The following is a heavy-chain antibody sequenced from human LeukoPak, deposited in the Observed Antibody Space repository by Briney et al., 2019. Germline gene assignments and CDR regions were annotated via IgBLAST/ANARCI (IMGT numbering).Heavy chain of an antibody. Sequence: PSETLSLTCTVSGGSISSSSYYWVWIRQPPGKVLEWIGSIYYSGSTYYNPSLKSRATISVDTSKNQFSLKLSSVTAADTAVYYCARIRLLTAAGTCWGQGTLVTVSS. D-gene: IGHD6-13*01. CDR2: IYYSGST. J-gene: IGHJ4*02. CDR3: ARIRLLTAAGTC. CDR1: GGSISSSSYY. V-gene: IGHV4-39*01.